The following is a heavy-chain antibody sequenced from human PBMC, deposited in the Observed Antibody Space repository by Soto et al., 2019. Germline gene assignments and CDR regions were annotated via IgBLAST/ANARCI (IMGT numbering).Heavy chain of an antibody. CDR1: GFTFSSYA. V-gene: IGHV3-23*01. J-gene: IGHJ4*02. Sequence: EVQLLESGGGLVQPGGSLRLSCAASGFTFSSYAMSWVRQAPGKGLEWVSAISSSGGSTYYADSVKGRFTISRDNSKNTLYLQMNSLRAEDTAVYYCANFWITYGASAGYWGQGTLVTVSS. CDR3: ANFWITYGASAGY. D-gene: IGHD3-16*01. CDR2: ISSSGGST.